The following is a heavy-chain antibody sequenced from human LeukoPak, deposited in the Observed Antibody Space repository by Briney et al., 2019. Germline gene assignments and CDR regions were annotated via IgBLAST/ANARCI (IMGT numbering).Heavy chain of an antibody. CDR2: QYNSWST. CDR3: ARDFFIFGGDRYYYHYGMDV. J-gene: IGHJ6*02. CDR1: GGSTSRYY. V-gene: IGHV4-4*08. D-gene: IGHD3-3*01. Sequence: PDTLSLTCTGSGGSTSRYYWSWFRQPPGKGLGWIGYQYNSWSTMHYPSLMSRVTISVDTSKNQLSLKLSSVTAADTAVYYCARDFFIFGGDRYYYHYGMDVWGQGTTVTVSS.